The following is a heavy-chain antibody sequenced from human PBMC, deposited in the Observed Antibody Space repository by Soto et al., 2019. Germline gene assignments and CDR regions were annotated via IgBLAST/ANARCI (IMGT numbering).Heavy chain of an antibody. CDR1: GDSISSSGYY. V-gene: IGHV4-39*01. J-gene: IGHJ5*02. D-gene: IGHD3-10*02. Sequence: PSETLSLTCTVSGDSISSSGYYWGWIRQTPGKGLEWIGRFYFSGSTHYNPSLKSRVTISVDTSKNHFSLNMDSVTAADTAVYFCARHREGEGHQSLYSWFDPWGQGTLVTVSS. CDR3: ARHREGEGHQSLYSWFDP. CDR2: FYFSGST.